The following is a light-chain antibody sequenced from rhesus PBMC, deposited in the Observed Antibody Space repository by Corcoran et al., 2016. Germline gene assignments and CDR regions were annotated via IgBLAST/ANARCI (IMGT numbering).Light chain of an antibody. Sequence: DIQMTQSPSSLSASVGDRVTITCRASQTISSYLAWYQQKPGKVPKLLIYAASSLESGVPSRFSGSGSGTDFTLTISSLQPEEFATYYCQQHNSHPLTFGGGTKVEIK. CDR2: AAS. V-gene: IGKV1-44*01. CDR3: QQHNSHPLT. CDR1: QTISSY. J-gene: IGKJ4*01.